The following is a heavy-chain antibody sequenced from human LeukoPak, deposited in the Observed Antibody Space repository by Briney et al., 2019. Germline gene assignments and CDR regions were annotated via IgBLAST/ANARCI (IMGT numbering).Heavy chain of an antibody. D-gene: IGHD6-19*01. CDR3: ARGGKQWRGGNYFDS. Sequence: VASVKVSCKASGYTFTGYYMHWVRQAPGQGLEWMGWINPNSGGTNYAQKFQGRVTMTRDTSISTAYMELSRLRSDDTAVYYCARGGKQWRGGNYFDSWGQGTLVAVSS. V-gene: IGHV1-2*02. CDR2: INPNSGGT. CDR1: GYTFTGYY. J-gene: IGHJ4*02.